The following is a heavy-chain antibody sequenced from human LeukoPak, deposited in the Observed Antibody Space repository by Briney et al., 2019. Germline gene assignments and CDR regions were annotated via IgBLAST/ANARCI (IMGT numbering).Heavy chain of an antibody. V-gene: IGHV3-9*01. CDR3: AREGVYYYDSSESYYFDY. J-gene: IGHJ4*02. Sequence: PGRSLRLSCAASGFTFDDYAMHWVRQAPGKGLEWVSGISWNSGSIGYADSVKGRFTISRDNSKNTLYLQMNSLRAEDTAVYYCAREGVYYYDSSESYYFDYWGQGTLVTVSS. D-gene: IGHD3-22*01. CDR2: ISWNSGSI. CDR1: GFTFDDYA.